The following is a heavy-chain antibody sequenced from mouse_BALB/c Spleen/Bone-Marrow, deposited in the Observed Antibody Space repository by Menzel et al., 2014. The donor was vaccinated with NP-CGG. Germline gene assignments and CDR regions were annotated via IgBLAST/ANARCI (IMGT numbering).Heavy chain of an antibody. V-gene: IGHV1-18*01. CDR3: ERGGKLGLFFFDF. CDR1: GYTFTEYT. J-gene: IGHJ2*01. CDR2: INPNNGGT. Sequence: VQLQQPGPELVKPGASVKISCKTSGYTFTEYTMHWVKQSHGKSLEWIGGINPNNGGTSYNQKFKGKATLTVDKSSSRVYMELRSLTCEDSTVFYCERGGKLGLFFFDFWGQGTTLTVP. D-gene: IGHD3-1*01.